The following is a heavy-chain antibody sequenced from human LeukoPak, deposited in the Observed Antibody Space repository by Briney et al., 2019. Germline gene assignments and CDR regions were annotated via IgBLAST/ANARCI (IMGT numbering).Heavy chain of an antibody. CDR3: AKDSSGWLDY. Sequence: PGGSLRLSCAASGFTFSSYGMHWVRQAPGKGLEWVAVISYDGSNKYYADSVKGRFTISRDNSKNTLYLQMNSLRAEDTAVYYCAKDSSGWLDYWGRGTLVTVSS. J-gene: IGHJ4*02. CDR1: GFTFSSYG. V-gene: IGHV3-30*18. D-gene: IGHD6-19*01. CDR2: ISYDGSNK.